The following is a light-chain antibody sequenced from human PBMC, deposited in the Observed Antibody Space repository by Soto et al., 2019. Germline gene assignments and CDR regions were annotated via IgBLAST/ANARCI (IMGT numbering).Light chain of an antibody. CDR2: GAS. Sequence: EIVLTQSPATVSFSPGERATLSCRASHSVSSSYLAWYQQKPGQAPRLLIYGASSRATGIPDRFSGSGSGTDFTLTISSLQSEDLAVYYCQQYNNWPWTFGQGTKV. J-gene: IGKJ1*01. CDR3: QQYNNWPWT. CDR1: HSVSSSY. V-gene: IGKV3D-20*02.